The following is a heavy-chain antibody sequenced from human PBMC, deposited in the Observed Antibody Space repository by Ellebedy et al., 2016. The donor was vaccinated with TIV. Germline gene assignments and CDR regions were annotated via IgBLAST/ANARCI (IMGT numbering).Heavy chain of an antibody. CDR3: AREGENTVMALDY. J-gene: IGHJ4*02. D-gene: IGHD5-18*01. CDR2: IYHSGNT. V-gene: IGHV4-4*02. CDR1: GGSISSSNW. Sequence: MPSETLSLTCAVSGGSISSSNWWSWVRQPPGKGLEWIGEIYHSGNTNYNPSLKSRVTISVDKSKNQFSLKLNSVTAADTVVYYCAREGENTVMALDYWGQGTLVTVSS.